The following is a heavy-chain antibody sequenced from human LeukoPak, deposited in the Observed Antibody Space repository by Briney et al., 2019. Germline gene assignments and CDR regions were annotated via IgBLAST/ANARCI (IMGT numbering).Heavy chain of an antibody. CDR2: IKQGGREK. V-gene: IGHV3-7*01. D-gene: IGHD2-2*01. CDR1: GFTFSSSW. J-gene: IGHJ6*04. Sequence: PGGSLRLSFAASGFTFSSSWMSWVRQAPGKGLELVANIKQGGREKYYVDSVKGRFTISRENAKTSLYLQMNSLRAEDTAGYYCARDQGCSSTSCFGAPIDVWGKGTTVTVSS. CDR3: ARDQGCSSTSCFGAPIDV.